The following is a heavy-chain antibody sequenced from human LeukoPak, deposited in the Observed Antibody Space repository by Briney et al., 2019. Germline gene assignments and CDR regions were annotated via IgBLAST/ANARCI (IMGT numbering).Heavy chain of an antibody. CDR2: ISGSGSSTV. Sequence: PGGSLRLSCAASGFTFSSYAMSWVRQAPGKGLEWVSGISGSGSSTVYYADSVRGRFAISRDNAKNLLYLQMNSLRDDDTAVYYCARGEYDWGQGTLVTVSS. D-gene: IGHD3-10*01. CDR1: GFTFSSYA. V-gene: IGHV3-48*02. J-gene: IGHJ4*02. CDR3: ARGEYD.